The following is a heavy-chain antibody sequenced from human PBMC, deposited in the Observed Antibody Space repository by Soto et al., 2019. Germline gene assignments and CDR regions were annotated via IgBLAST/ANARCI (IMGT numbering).Heavy chain of an antibody. J-gene: IGHJ4*02. Sequence: QVQLQQWGAGLLKPSETLSLTCAVYGLSFSGYYWSWIRRPPGNGLEWIGAIIHSGSTNYNPSLKSRVTISVDTSKNQFTLKLSSVTAADTAVYYCARLPPYYYGSGSYRRDYWGQGTLVTVSS. CDR1: GLSFSGYY. D-gene: IGHD3-10*01. CDR2: IIHSGST. CDR3: ARLPPYYYGSGSYRRDY. V-gene: IGHV4-34*12.